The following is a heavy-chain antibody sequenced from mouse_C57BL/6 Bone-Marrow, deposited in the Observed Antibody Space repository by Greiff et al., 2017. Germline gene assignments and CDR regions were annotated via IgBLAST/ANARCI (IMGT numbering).Heavy chain of an antibody. CDR2: IDPSDSYT. CDR3: ARCWCYSSMDY. CDR1: GYTFTRYW. V-gene: IGHV1-69*01. D-gene: IGHD1-1*02. J-gene: IGHJ4*01. Sequence: VQLQQPGAELVMPGASVKLSCKASGYTFTRYWLHWVKQRPGQGLAWIGEIDPSDSYTNYNQKFKGKSTLTVDKSSSTAYMQLSSLTSEDSAVYYCARCWCYSSMDYWGQGTSVTVSS.